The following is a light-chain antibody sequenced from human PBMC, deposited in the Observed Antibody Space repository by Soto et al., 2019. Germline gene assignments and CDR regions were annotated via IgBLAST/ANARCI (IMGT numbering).Light chain of an antibody. CDR1: QSASSY. J-gene: IGKJ4*01. CDR2: DAS. Sequence: EIVLTQSPATLYLSPGERATLSCRASQSASSYLAWYQQKPGQAPRLLIYDASNRATGIPARFSGSGSGTDFTLTVSSLEPEDFAVYYCQQRSNWPLTFGGGTKADI. V-gene: IGKV3-11*01. CDR3: QQRSNWPLT.